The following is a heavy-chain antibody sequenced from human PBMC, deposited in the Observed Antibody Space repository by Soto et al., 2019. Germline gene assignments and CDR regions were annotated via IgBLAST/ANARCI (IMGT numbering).Heavy chain of an antibody. Sequence: GGSLRLSCAASGVTFSSYGMHWVRQAPGKGLEWVAVIWYDGSNKYYADSVKGRFTTSRDNSKNTLYLQMNSLRAEDTAVYYCAREGSWYVGYYYYGMDVSGQGTTVTVSS. CDR1: GVTFSSYG. V-gene: IGHV3-33*01. CDR3: AREGSWYVGYYYYGMDV. D-gene: IGHD6-13*01. J-gene: IGHJ6*02. CDR2: IWYDGSNK.